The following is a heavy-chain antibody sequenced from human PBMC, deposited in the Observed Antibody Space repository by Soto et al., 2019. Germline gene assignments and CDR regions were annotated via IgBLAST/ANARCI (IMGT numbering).Heavy chain of an antibody. J-gene: IGHJ4*02. CDR2: ISRATYT. Sequence: QVQLVESGGGLVKPGGSLRLSFAASGFTFSDYYVSWSRPAPGKGLEWLSYISRATYTNYADSAKGRLTISRDNAKNAVFLQMNSLRAADTAVDYCACSSRWYKVFDYWGQGTLVNVSS. CDR3: ACSSRWYKVFDY. D-gene: IGHD6-13*01. CDR1: GFTFSDYY. V-gene: IGHV3-11*06.